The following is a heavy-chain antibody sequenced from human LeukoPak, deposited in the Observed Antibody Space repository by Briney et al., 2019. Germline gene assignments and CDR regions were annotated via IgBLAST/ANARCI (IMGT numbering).Heavy chain of an antibody. D-gene: IGHD3-22*01. Sequence: PSETLSLTCAVYGGSFSGYYWSWIRQPPGKGLEWIGEINHSGSTNYNPSLKSRVAISVDTSKNQFSLKLSSVTAADTAVYYCARVQALYDTKFDYWGQGTLVTVSS. V-gene: IGHV4-34*01. CDR2: INHSGST. CDR3: ARVQALYDTKFDY. CDR1: GGSFSGYY. J-gene: IGHJ4*02.